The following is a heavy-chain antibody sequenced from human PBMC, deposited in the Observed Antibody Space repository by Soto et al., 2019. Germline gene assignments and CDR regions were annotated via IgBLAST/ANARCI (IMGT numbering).Heavy chain of an antibody. D-gene: IGHD3-22*01. CDR3: ARGPHYYDSGGYYPLDY. J-gene: IGHJ4*02. CDR2: IWYDGSNK. V-gene: IGHV3-33*01. Sequence: SLRLSCAASGVTFSSYGMHWVRQAPGKGLEWVAVIWYDGSNKYYADSVKGRFTISRDNYKNTLYLQMNSLRAEDTAVYYCARGPHYYDSGGYYPLDYWGLGTLVTVSS. CDR1: GVTFSSYG.